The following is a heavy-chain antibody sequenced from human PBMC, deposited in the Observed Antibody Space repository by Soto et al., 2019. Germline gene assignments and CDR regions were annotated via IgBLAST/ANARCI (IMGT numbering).Heavy chain of an antibody. CDR2: ISYDGSNK. J-gene: IGHJ4*02. V-gene: IGHV3-30*18. D-gene: IGHD3-22*01. Sequence: GGSLRLSCAASGFSFSSYGMHWVRQAPGKGLEWVAVISYDGSNKYYADSVKGRFTISRDNSKNTLYLQMNSLRAEDTAVYYCAKDLYGSSSPIDYWGQGTLVTVSS. CDR1: GFSFSSYG. CDR3: AKDLYGSSSPIDY.